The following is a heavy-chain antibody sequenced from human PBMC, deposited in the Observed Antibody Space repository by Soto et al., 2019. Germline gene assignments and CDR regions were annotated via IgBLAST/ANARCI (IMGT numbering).Heavy chain of an antibody. Sequence: GGSLRLSCAASGFTFSSYAMSWVRQAPGKGLEWVSSMSGAGRSSYDADSVKGRFTISRDNSKNTLYLQMNNLRAEDTALYYCAKGPIFGVENIYDYWGQGTLVTVSS. J-gene: IGHJ4*02. D-gene: IGHD3-3*01. CDR1: GFTFSSYA. V-gene: IGHV3-23*01. CDR2: MSGAGRSS. CDR3: AKGPIFGVENIYDY.